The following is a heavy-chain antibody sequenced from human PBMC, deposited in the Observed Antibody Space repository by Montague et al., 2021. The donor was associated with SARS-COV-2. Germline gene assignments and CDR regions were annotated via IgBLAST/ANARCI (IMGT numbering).Heavy chain of an antibody. V-gene: IGHV4-39*01. D-gene: IGHD1-26*01. J-gene: IGHJ4*02. Sequence: SETLSLTCTVFGGSISSSSYYWGWIRQPPGKGLEWIGSIYYSGSTYYNPSLKSRVTISVDTSKNQFSLKLSSVTAADTAVYYCVEIVGAADYWGQGTLVTVSS. CDR2: IYYSGST. CDR3: VEIVGAADY. CDR1: GGSISSSSYY.